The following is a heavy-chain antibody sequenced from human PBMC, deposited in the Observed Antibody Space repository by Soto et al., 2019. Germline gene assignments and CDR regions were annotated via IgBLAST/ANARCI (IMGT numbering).Heavy chain of an antibody. Sequence: GGSLRLSCAASKFSFSSYWMHWVRQGPGKGPAWVSRINHDGSKTEYADSVKGRFTISRDNTKNTLYLQMNSLRVEDTAMYYCVREPWGFSGTWYDYWGQGTLVTVSS. J-gene: IGHJ4*02. V-gene: IGHV3-74*01. CDR1: KFSFSSYW. D-gene: IGHD6-13*01. CDR2: INHDGSKT. CDR3: VREPWGFSGTWYDY.